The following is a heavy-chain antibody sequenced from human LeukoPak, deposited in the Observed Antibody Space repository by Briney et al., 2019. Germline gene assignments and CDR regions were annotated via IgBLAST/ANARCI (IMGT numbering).Heavy chain of an antibody. V-gene: IGHV4-59*08. CDR2: IYYSGST. D-gene: IGHD6-6*01. CDR3: ARHFLAARSGGRFDP. J-gene: IGHJ5*02. CDR1: GGSISNYY. Sequence: SETLSLTCTVSGGSISNYYWSWIRQPPGKGLEWIGYIYYSGSTSYNPSLKGRVTISVDTSKNQFSLKLSSVTAADTAVYYCARHFLAARSGGRFDPWGQGTLVTVSS.